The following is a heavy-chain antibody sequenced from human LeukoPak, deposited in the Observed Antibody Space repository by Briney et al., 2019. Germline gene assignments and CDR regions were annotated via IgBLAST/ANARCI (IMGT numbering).Heavy chain of an antibody. Sequence: PGGSLRLSCAASGFTFSDFWMSWVRQAPGKGLEWVSVIYSDDTTYNADSVKGRFTISRDNSKNTLYLQMNSLRAEDTAVYFCARAAGSGWPGIFDYWGQGTLVTVSS. V-gene: IGHV3-53*01. CDR1: GFTFSDFW. CDR2: IYSDDTT. D-gene: IGHD6-19*01. CDR3: ARAAGSGWPGIFDY. J-gene: IGHJ4*02.